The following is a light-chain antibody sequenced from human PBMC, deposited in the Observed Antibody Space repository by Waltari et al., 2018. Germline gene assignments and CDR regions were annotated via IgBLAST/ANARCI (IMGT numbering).Light chain of an antibody. CDR3: QTGGHGTWV. Sequence: QLVLTQSSSASASLGASVKLTCTLSSGHSSNVVAWHQQQPEKGPRYLMKVNSDGSHSKGDDIPDRCSGSSSGAERYLTISSLQSEDEADYYCQTGGHGTWVFGGGTKLTVL. CDR1: SGHSSNV. V-gene: IGLV4-69*01. CDR2: VNSDGSH. J-gene: IGLJ3*02.